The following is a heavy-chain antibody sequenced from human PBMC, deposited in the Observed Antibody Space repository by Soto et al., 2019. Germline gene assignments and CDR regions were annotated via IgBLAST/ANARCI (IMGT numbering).Heavy chain of an antibody. D-gene: IGHD3-9*01. Sequence: QVQLVQSGAEVKKPGASVKVSCKASGYTFTSYGISWVRQAPGQGPEWMGWISAYNGNTNYAQKLQGRVTMTTDTSTSTAYMELRSLSSDGTGVYYCARDARYYDILTGDGGQEDAFDIWGQGTMVTVSS. J-gene: IGHJ3*02. CDR3: ARDARYYDILTGDGGQEDAFDI. CDR2: ISAYNGNT. CDR1: GYTFTSYG. V-gene: IGHV1-18*01.